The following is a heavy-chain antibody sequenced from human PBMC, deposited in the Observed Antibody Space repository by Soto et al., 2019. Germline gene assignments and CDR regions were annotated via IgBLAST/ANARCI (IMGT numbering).Heavy chain of an antibody. D-gene: IGHD1-26*01. V-gene: IGHV4-61*01. J-gene: IGHJ4*02. CDR1: GASVSRPSHY. CDR2: ISGSGVT. CDR3: ARTYRYSGSHEDY. Sequence: PSETLSLTCTVSGASVSRPSHYWSWIRQSPGKGLEPIGYISGSGVTNCSPSLRSRLTMSIDTSKNQFSLNLRSVTAADTAIYFCARTYRYSGSHEDYWGQGTLVTVSS.